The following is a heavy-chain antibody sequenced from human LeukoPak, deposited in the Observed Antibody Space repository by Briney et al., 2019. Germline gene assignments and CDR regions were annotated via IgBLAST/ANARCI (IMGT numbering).Heavy chain of an antibody. V-gene: IGHV3-23*01. CDR1: GFAFSSLG. CDR3: VKRGVDP. Sequence: GGSLRLSCSASGFAFSSLGMIWVRQAPGKGLGWVSGIGGRGADTVYADAVKGRFTISRDNCKKTLLLEVSSLRTEETGIYYCVKRGVDPWGQGTLVAVSA. CDR2: IGGRGADT. J-gene: IGHJ5*02.